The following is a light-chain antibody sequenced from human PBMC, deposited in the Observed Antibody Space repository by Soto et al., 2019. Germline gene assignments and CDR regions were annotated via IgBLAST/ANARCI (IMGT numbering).Light chain of an antibody. J-gene: IGKJ3*01. CDR1: QSVSTY. V-gene: IGKV3-11*01. Sequence: EIVLTQSPATLSLSPGERATLSCRASQSVSTYLAWYQQKPGQAPRLLIYDASNRATGIPARFSGSWSETVLPLTISSLEPEDFADYCCQQRSTWPSFGPGTKVDIK. CDR2: DAS. CDR3: QQRSTWPS.